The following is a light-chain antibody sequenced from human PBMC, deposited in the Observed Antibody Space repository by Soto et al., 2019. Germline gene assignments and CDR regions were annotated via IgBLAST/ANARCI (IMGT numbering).Light chain of an antibody. V-gene: IGLV1-44*01. CDR3: AAWDDSVNGL. J-gene: IGLJ3*02. CDR2: SNN. Sequence: QPVLTQPPSASGTPGQRVTISCSGSSSNIGSNTVNWYQQLPGTAPKLLIYSNNQRPSGVPERFSGSKSGTSAFLAIRGLQSEDEADYYCAAWDDSVNGLFGGGTKLTVL. CDR1: SSNIGSNT.